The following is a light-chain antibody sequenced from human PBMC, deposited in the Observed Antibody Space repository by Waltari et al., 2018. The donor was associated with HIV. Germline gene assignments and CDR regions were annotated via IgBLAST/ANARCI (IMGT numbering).Light chain of an antibody. CDR2: RNN. J-gene: IGLJ2*01. V-gene: IGLV1-47*01. Sequence: QPVLTQPPSASGTPGHRATISCSGSSSNIGSNLVSWYQQLPGTAPKLLLYRNNQRPSGVPDRFSGSKSGTSASLAISGLRSEDEADYYCAAWGNSLSLLFGGGTKLTVL. CDR3: AAWGNSLSLL. CDR1: SSNIGSNL.